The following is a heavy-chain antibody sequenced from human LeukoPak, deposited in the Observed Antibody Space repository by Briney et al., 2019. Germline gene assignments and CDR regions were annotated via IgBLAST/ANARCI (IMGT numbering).Heavy chain of an antibody. Sequence: GGSLRLSCAASGFTLSSYSMNWVRQAPGKGLEWVSSISSSSSYIYCADSVKGRFTISRDNAKNSLYLQMNSLRAEDTAVYYCARDTGYSSSPPGDVWGKGTTVTVSS. D-gene: IGHD6-6*01. CDR3: ARDTGYSSSPPGDV. J-gene: IGHJ6*04. CDR1: GFTLSSYS. V-gene: IGHV3-21*01. CDR2: ISSSSSYI.